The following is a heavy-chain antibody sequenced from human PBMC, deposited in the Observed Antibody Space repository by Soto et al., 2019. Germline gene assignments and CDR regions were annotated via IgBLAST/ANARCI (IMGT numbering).Heavy chain of an antibody. J-gene: IGHJ4*02. CDR1: GFTFSSYA. D-gene: IGHD3-10*01. CDR2: ISGSGGST. V-gene: IGHV3-23*01. Sequence: LSLSCAASGFTFSSYAMSWVRQAPGKGLEWVSAISGSGGSTYYADSVKGRFTISRDNSKNTLYLQMNSLRAEDTAVYYCAKARVPMVRGVTNDYWGQGTLVTVSS. CDR3: AKARVPMVRGVTNDY.